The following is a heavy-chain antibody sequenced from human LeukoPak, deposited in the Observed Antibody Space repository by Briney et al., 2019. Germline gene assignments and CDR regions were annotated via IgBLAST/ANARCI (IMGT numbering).Heavy chain of an antibody. CDR2: ITSDGSSI. J-gene: IGHJ6*02. V-gene: IGHV3-74*01. CDR1: GFIFSRNW. D-gene: IGHD7-27*01. CDR3: ARDLGYGSDV. Sequence: GGSLRLSCAASGFIFSRNWLRWVRQAPGKGLVWVSRITSDGSSITYADSVKGRFTISRDNAKNTLYLQMNSLRAEDTAVYYCARDLGYGSDVWGQGTTVTVSS.